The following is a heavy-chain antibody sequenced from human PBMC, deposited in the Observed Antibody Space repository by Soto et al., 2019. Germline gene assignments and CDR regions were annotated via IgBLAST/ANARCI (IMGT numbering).Heavy chain of an antibody. Sequence: GGSLRLSCAASGFAFSSYAMSWVRQAPGKGLEWVSGFTGGEGSTYYADPVKGRFTISRDNFKNTLYLQMNSLSAEDTAVYYCAKALYIGTHQAFDSWGQGTLVTVSS. D-gene: IGHD2-2*01. J-gene: IGHJ4*02. CDR1: GFAFSSYA. CDR3: AKALYIGTHQAFDS. CDR2: FTGGEGST. V-gene: IGHV3-23*01.